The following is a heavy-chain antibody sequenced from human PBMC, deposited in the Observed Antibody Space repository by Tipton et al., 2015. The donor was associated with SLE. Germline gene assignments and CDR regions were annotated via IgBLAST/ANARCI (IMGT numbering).Heavy chain of an antibody. Sequence: TLSLTCAVYGGSFSGYYWSWIRQPPGKGLEWIGEINHSGSTNYNPSLKSRVTISVDTSKNQFSLKLSSVTAADTAVYYCARGPPITIFGVVISYYFDYWGQGTLVTVSS. J-gene: IGHJ4*02. V-gene: IGHV4-34*01. CDR1: GGSFSGYY. CDR3: ARGPPITIFGVVISYYFDY. D-gene: IGHD3-3*01. CDR2: INHSGST.